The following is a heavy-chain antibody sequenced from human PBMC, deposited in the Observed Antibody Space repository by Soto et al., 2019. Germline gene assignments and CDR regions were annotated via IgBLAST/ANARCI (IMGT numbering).Heavy chain of an antibody. D-gene: IGHD3-22*01. CDR2: VIPIFGTA. J-gene: IGHJ4*02. Sequence: QVQLVQSGAEVKKPGSSVKVSCTASGGTFSSYAISWVRQAPGQGLEWMGGVIPIFGTANYAQKFQGRVTITADESTRTAYMELSSLRSEDTAVYYCARARPRLAHYDSSGYFYYWGQGTLVTVSS. CDR3: ARARPRLAHYDSSGYFYY. CDR1: GGTFSSYA. V-gene: IGHV1-69*01.